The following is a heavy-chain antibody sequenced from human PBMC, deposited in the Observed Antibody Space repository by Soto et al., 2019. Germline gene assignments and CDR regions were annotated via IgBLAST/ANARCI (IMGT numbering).Heavy chain of an antibody. J-gene: IGHJ4*02. CDR1: GYTFTSYT. CDR3: ARGGGWVGEASFDS. CDR2: INAGNGRE. Sequence: QVQLEQSGAEVKKPGASVKVSCKTSGYTFTSYTLHWVRQAPGKGLEWMGWINAGNGREKYSQRFQDRASLSTNKYAPTANMELGSLRAKDTAMYYCARGGGWVGEASFDSWGQGTLVTVSS. D-gene: IGHD3-10*01. V-gene: IGHV1-3*01.